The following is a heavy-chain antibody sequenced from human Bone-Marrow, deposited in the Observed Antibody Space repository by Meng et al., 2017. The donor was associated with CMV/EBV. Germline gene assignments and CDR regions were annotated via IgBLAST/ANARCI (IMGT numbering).Heavy chain of an antibody. J-gene: IGHJ3*02. D-gene: IGHD3-3*01. CDR2: IYYSGST. Sequence: SETLSLTCTVSGGSISSSSYYWGWIRQPPGKGLEWIGSIYYSGSTYYNPSLKSRVTISVDTSKNQFSLKLSSVTAADTAVYYCARRVAYYDFWSDEIGGAFDIWGQGTMVTVSS. CDR3: ARRVAYYDFWSDEIGGAFDI. V-gene: IGHV4-39*01. CDR1: GGSISSSSYY.